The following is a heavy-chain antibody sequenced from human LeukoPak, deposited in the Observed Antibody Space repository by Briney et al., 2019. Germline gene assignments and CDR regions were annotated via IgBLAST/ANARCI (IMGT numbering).Heavy chain of an antibody. V-gene: IGHV1-2*02. Sequence: ASVNVSCKASGYTFTGYNMYWVRQAPGQGLEWMGWINPNSGDTNYAQKFQGRVTMTRDTSITTAYMDLSRLRSDDTAMYYCVRGTSNACHIWGQGTMVTVSS. D-gene: IGHD1-1*01. CDR3: VRGTSNACHI. CDR2: INPNSGDT. J-gene: IGHJ3*02. CDR1: GYTFTGYN.